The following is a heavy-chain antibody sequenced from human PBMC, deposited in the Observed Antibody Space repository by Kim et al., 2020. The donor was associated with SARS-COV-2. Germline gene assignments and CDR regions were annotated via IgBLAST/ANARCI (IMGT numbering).Heavy chain of an antibody. D-gene: IGHD6-13*01. V-gene: IGHV1-3*01. CDR3: ARASAINAAAGTSGLDY. CDR1: GYTFTSYA. Sequence: ASVKVSCKASGYTFTSYAMHWVRQAPGQRLEWMGWINAGNGNTKYSQKFQGRVTITRDTSASTAYMELSSLRSEDTAVYYCARASAINAAAGTSGLDYWGQGTLVTVSS. J-gene: IGHJ4*02. CDR2: INAGNGNT.